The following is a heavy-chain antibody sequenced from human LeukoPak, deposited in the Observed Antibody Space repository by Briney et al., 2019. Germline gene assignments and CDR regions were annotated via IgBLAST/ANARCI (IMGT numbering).Heavy chain of an antibody. J-gene: IGHJ4*02. CDR1: GGSISSYY. CDR2: IYYTGSA. Sequence: SETLSLTCTVSGGSISSYYWSWVRQPPGKGLEWIGYIYYTGSANYNPSLKSRVTISVDTSKNQFSLKLSSVTAADTAVYYCARGSGWYFYWGQGTLVTVSS. V-gene: IGHV4-59*01. D-gene: IGHD6-19*01. CDR3: ARGSGWYFY.